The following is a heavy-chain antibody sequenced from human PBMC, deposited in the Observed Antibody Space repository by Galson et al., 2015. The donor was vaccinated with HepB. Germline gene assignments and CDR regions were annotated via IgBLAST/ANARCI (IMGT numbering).Heavy chain of an antibody. Sequence: SLRLSCAASGFTSDDYAMHWVRQAPGKGLEWVSGISWNSGSIGYADSVKGRFTISRDNAKNSLYLQMNSLRAEDTALYYCAKAYDFWSGYPSHYFDYWGQGTLVTVSS. J-gene: IGHJ4*02. CDR1: GFTSDDYA. D-gene: IGHD3-3*01. V-gene: IGHV3-9*02. CDR2: ISWNSGSI. CDR3: AKAYDFWSGYPSHYFDY.